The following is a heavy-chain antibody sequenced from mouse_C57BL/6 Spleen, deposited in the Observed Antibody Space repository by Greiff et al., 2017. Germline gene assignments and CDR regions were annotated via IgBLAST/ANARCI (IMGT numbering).Heavy chain of an antibody. CDR3: ARSNWDVWYFDV. D-gene: IGHD4-1*01. CDR1: GYTFTSYW. V-gene: IGHV1-72*01. CDR2: IDPNSGGT. J-gene: IGHJ1*03. Sequence: QVHVKQPGAELVKPGASVKLSCKASGYTFTSYWMHWVKQRPGRGLEWIGRIDPNSGGTKYNEKFKSKATLTVDKPSSTAYMQLSSLTSEDSAVYYCARSNWDVWYFDVWGTGTTVTVSS.